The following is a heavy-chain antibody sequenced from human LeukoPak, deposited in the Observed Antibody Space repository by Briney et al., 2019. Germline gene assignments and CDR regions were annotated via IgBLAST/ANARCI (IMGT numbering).Heavy chain of an antibody. Sequence: PSETLSLTCTVSGGSISSYYWSWIRQPPGKGLEWIGYIYTSGSTNYNPSLKSRVTISVDTSKNQFSLKLSSVTAADTAVYYCARLFREEYYYYYMDVWGKGTTVTVSS. CDR3: ARLFREEYYYYYMDV. V-gene: IGHV4-4*09. CDR1: GGSISSYY. CDR2: IYTSGST. J-gene: IGHJ6*03.